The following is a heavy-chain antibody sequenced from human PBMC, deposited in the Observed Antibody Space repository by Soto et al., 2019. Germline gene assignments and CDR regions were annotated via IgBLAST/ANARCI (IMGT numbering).Heavy chain of an antibody. CDR3: AKVHKAYSRGWFPPQAFDY. Sequence: PGGSLRLSCAASGFTFSSYGMHWVRQAPGKGLEWVAVIWYDGSNKYYADSVKGRFTISRDNSKNTLYLQMNSLRAEDTAVYYCAKVHKAYSRGWFPPQAFDYWGQGTLVTVSS. CDR1: GFTFSSYG. CDR2: IWYDGSNK. J-gene: IGHJ4*02. V-gene: IGHV3-33*06. D-gene: IGHD6-19*01.